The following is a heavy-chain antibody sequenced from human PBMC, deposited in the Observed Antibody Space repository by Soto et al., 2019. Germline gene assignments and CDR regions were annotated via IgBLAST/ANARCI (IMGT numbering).Heavy chain of an antibody. D-gene: IGHD1-26*01. Sequence: ASVKGSCKASGYTLTSYAMHWVRQAPGQRLEWMGWINAGNGNTNYSQNFQGRVTITRDTSAGTVYMELSSLTSEDTAVYYCARDDSGFSGSHYIDYFNYWGQGALVTVSS. J-gene: IGHJ4*02. CDR1: GYTLTSYA. CDR3: ARDDSGFSGSHYIDYFNY. CDR2: INAGNGNT. V-gene: IGHV1-3*01.